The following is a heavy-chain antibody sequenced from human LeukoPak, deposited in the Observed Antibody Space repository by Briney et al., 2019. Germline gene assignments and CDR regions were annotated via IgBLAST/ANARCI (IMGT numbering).Heavy chain of an antibody. Sequence: GGSLRLFCAASGFTFSSYSMNWVRQTPGKGLEWVSSISATSSYIYYADSARGRFTISRDNAKNSLYLQMNSLRAEDTAVYYCARDKTEQWLVLEAFDIWGQGTVVTVSS. D-gene: IGHD6-19*01. CDR3: ARDKTEQWLVLEAFDI. CDR2: ISATSSYI. CDR1: GFTFSSYS. V-gene: IGHV3-21*01. J-gene: IGHJ3*02.